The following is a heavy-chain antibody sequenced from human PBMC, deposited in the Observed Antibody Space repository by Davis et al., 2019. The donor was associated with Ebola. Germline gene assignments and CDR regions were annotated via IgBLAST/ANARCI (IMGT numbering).Heavy chain of an antibody. J-gene: IGHJ6*04. CDR2: ISYDGSNK. Sequence: GESLKISCAASGFTFSSYGMHWVRQAPGKGLEWVAVISYDGSNKYYADSVKGRFTISRDNSKNTLYLQMNSLRAEDTAVYYCVRDTYYYYNTMDVWDKGTAVTVSS. CDR1: GFTFSSYG. V-gene: IGHV3-30*03. CDR3: VRDTYYYYNTMDV.